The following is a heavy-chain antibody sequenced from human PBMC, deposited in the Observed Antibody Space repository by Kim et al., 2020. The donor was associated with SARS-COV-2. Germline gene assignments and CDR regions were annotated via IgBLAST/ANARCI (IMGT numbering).Heavy chain of an antibody. CDR3: ARLDSIAAAGLYYFDY. V-gene: IGHV1-2*02. D-gene: IGHD6-13*01. J-gene: IGHJ4*02. Sequence: KFQGRVTMTRDTSISTAYMELSRLRSDDTAVYYCARLDSIAAAGLYYFDYWGQGTLVTVSS.